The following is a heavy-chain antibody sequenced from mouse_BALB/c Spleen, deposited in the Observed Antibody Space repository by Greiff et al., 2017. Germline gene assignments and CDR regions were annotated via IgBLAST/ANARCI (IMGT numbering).Heavy chain of an antibody. CDR2: ISSGGGNT. J-gene: IGHJ1*01. CDR3: ARSPITTVVVNFDV. CDR1: GFTFSSYT. V-gene: IGHV5-9*03. D-gene: IGHD1-1*01. Sequence: VQLKESGGGLVKPGGSLKLSCAASGFTFSSYTMSWVRQTPEKRLEWVATISSGGGNTYYPDSVKGRFTISRDNAKNNLYLQMSSLRSEDTALYYCARSPITTVVVNFDVWGAGTTVTVSS.